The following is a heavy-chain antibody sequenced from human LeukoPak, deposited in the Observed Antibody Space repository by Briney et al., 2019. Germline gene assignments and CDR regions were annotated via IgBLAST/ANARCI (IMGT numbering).Heavy chain of an antibody. D-gene: IGHD3-10*01. J-gene: IGHJ5*02. CDR3: ARDYNTKGYGWFDP. CDR2: ISSSGTTI. CDR1: GFAFTTYT. V-gene: IGHV3-48*01. Sequence: GGSLRLSCAASGFAFTTYTMNWVRQAPGKGLEWVSYISSSGTTIYYADSVRGRFTISRDNAKNSLYLQMNSLRVEDTAVYRCARDYNTKGYGWFDPWGQGTLVTVSS.